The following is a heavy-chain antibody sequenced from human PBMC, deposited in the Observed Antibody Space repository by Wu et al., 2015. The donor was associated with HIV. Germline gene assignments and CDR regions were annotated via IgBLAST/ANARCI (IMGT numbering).Heavy chain of an antibody. D-gene: IGHD3-10*01. V-gene: IGHV1-2*02. CDR2: INSNRGGT. CDR1: GYSFIDYY. J-gene: IGHJ4*02. CDR3: ARLQSLHGLYSNADY. Sequence: QVQLVQSGPEVKKPGASVMVSRKASGYSFIDYYMYWVRQAPGQGPEWMGWINSNRGGTKYAQKFQGRITMTRDTAVSTAYLELNTLRSDDTAVYYCARLQSLHGLYSNADYWGQGTLVTVSS.